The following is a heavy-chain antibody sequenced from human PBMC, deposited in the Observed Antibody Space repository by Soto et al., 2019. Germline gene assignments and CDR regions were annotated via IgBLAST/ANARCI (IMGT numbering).Heavy chain of an antibody. CDR1: GFTFDDYA. D-gene: IGHD6-13*01. V-gene: IGHV3-9*01. Sequence: EVQLVESGGGLVQPGRSLRLSCAASGFTFDDYAMHWVRQPPGKGLEWVSGITWNSGIIGYADSVKGRFTISRDNAKNSLYLQMNSLRPEDTALYYCAKDQGYSNSYYGYVDLWGRGTLVTVSS. CDR3: AKDQGYSNSYYGYVDL. CDR2: ITWNSGII. J-gene: IGHJ2*01.